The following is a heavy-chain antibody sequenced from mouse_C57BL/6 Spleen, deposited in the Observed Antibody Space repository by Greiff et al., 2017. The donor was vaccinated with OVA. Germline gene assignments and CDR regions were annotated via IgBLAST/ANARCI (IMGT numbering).Heavy chain of an antibody. J-gene: IGHJ1*03. CDR2: IYPGDGDT. Sequence: QVQLQQSGAELVKPGASVKISCKASGYAFSSYWMNWVKQRPGKGLEWIGQIYPGDGDTNYNGKFKGKATLTADKSSSTAYMQLSSLTSEDSAVYFCARETTVVATDLYWYFDVWGTGTTVTVSS. D-gene: IGHD1-1*01. CDR1: GYAFSSYW. CDR3: ARETTVVATDLYWYFDV. V-gene: IGHV1-80*01.